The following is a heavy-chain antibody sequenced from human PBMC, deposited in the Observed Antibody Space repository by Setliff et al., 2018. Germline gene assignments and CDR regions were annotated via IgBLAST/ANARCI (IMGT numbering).Heavy chain of an antibody. Sequence: GGSLRLSCAASGFTFSTYWMSWVRQAPGKGLEWVANINQDGIEKHYVDSVKGRFTISRDNAKNSLYLQMNSLRPEDTAVYYCARTCSGSGCYAGLESWGQGTPVTVSS. CDR2: INQDGIEK. D-gene: IGHD2-15*01. V-gene: IGHV3-7*01. CDR1: GFTFSTYW. CDR3: ARTCSGSGCYAGLES. J-gene: IGHJ4*02.